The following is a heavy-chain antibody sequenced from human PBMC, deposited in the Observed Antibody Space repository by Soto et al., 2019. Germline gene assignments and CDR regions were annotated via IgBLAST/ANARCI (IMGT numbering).Heavy chain of an antibody. CDR2: IIPIFGTA. CDR3: ARDKGADYYDSSGYYYTRYGMDV. CDR1: GGTFSSYA. J-gene: IGHJ6*02. D-gene: IGHD3-22*01. Sequence: SVKVSCKASGGTFSSYAISWVRQAPGQGLEWMGGIIPIFGTANYAQKFQGRVTITADESTSTAYMELSSLRSEDTAVYYCARDKGADYYDSSGYYYTRYGMDVWGQGTTVTVSS. V-gene: IGHV1-69*13.